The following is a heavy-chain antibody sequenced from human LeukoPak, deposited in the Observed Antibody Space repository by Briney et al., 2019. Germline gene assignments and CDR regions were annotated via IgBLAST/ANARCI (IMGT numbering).Heavy chain of an antibody. CDR2: MSLDGSHE. J-gene: IGHJ4*02. V-gene: IGHV3-30*04. Sequence: GGSLTLSCVASGLTFSNSAMHWVRQAPGKGLEWVAIMSLDGSHERYGDSVKGRFTLSRDNSKNTLYLQINSLRAEDTAVYYCAKLDSSSWYKVSYYFDYWGQGTLVTVSS. D-gene: IGHD6-13*01. CDR1: GLTFSNSA. CDR3: AKLDSSSWYKVSYYFDY.